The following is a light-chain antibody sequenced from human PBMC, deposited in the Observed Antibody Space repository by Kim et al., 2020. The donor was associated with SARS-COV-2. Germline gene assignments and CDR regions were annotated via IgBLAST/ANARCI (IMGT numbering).Light chain of an antibody. CDR3: QQYNNWPPWT. Sequence: SPGDRATLSCRASQSVRSNLAWYQQNPGQAPRLLIYGASTRATCVPGRFSGSGSGTVFTLAISSLQSEDFAVYYCQQYNNWPPWTFGQGTKVDIK. V-gene: IGKV3-15*01. CDR1: QSVRSN. J-gene: IGKJ1*01. CDR2: GAS.